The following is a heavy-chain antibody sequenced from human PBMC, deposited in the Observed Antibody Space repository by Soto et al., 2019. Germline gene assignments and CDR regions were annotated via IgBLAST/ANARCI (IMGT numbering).Heavy chain of an antibody. D-gene: IGHD2-15*01. J-gene: IGHJ3*02. CDR2: IKSKTDGGTT. CDR1: GFTFSNAW. Sequence: EVQLVESGGGLVKPGGSLRLSCAASGFTFSNAWMSWVRQAPGKGLEWVGRIKSKTDGGTTDYAAPVKGRFTISRDDSKNTLYLQMNSLKTEDTAVYYCTTGGDIVVVVAYAFDIWGQGTMVTVSS. CDR3: TTGGDIVVVVAYAFDI. V-gene: IGHV3-15*01.